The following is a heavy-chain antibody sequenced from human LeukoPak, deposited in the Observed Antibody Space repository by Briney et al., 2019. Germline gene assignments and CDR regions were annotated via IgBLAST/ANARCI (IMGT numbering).Heavy chain of an antibody. CDR1: GGSISSSSSY. CDR3: ARVGYLAPHEGATTIDY. Sequence: SETLSLTCTVSGGSISSSSSYCNWIRQPAGKGLEWIGRIYTSGSTNYNPSLKSRVTISVDTSKNQFSLKLSSVTAADTAVYYCARVGYLAPHEGATTIDYWGQGTLVTVSS. J-gene: IGHJ4*02. V-gene: IGHV4-61*02. CDR2: IYTSGST. D-gene: IGHD1-26*01.